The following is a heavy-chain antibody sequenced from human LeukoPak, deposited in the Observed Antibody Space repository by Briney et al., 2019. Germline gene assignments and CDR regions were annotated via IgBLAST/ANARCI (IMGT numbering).Heavy chain of an antibody. CDR1: GFTFSSCT. CDR3: ARGGDITMIVVVPFDY. CDR2: ISSSSSYI. V-gene: IGHV3-21*01. J-gene: IGHJ4*02. D-gene: IGHD3-22*01. Sequence: QSGGSLRLSCAASGFTFSSCTMNWVRQAPGKGLEWLSSISSSSSYIYYADSVKGRFTISRDNAKNSLYLQMNSLRAEDTAVYYCARGGDITMIVVVPFDYWGQGTLVTVSS.